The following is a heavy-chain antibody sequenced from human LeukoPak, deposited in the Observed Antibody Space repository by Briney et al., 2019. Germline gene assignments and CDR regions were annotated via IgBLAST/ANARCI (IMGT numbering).Heavy chain of an antibody. CDR1: GFTFSTYW. J-gene: IGHJ1*01. CDR2: IKSDGST. CDR3: ARAPSEIGGYYPEYFRH. V-gene: IGHV3-74*01. Sequence: GGSLRLSCAASGFTFSTYWMHWVPEAPGKGLVWVSRIKSDGSTNYADSVKGRFTISRDNANNTLSLQMNSLRPEDTGVYYCARAPSEIGGYYPEYFRHWGQGTLVTVSS. D-gene: IGHD3-22*01.